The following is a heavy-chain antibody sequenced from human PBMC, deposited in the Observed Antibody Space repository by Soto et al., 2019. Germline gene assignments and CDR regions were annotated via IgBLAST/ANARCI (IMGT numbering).Heavy chain of an antibody. CDR1: GFIFSNYA. CDR3: TKGSTGDNGVYDRFAI. CDR2: IGGEAVRP. J-gene: IGHJ3*02. D-gene: IGHD7-27*01. Sequence: EVQLLESGGGLVQPGGSLRLSCEASGFIFSNYAMCWVRQGPGKGLEWVSVIGGEAVRPNCADSVKGRCTVDRDNYKKTVHQQLDGRRDDATAVYYCTKGSTGDNGVYDRFAIWGQVTMVTVSS. V-gene: IGHV3-23*01.